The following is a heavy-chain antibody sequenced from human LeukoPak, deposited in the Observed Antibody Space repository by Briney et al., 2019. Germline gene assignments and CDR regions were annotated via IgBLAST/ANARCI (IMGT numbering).Heavy chain of an antibody. CDR3: ARGNPTNYGTYLYYFDY. J-gene: IGHJ4*02. CDR1: GYTFTTYY. CDR2: INPGGSST. Sequence: ASVKVSCKASGYTFTTYYMHWVRQAPGQGLEWMGIINPGGSSTSFAQKFQGRVTMTSDTSTSTVYMDLSSLRSEDTAVYYCARGNPTNYGTYLYYFDYWGQGTLVTVSS. V-gene: IGHV1-46*01. D-gene: IGHD4-11*01.